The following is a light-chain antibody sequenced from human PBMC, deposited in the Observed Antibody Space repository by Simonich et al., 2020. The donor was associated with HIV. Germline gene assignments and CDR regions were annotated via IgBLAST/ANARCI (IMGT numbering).Light chain of an antibody. CDR1: QSISNW. Sequence: DIQMTQSPSTLSASVGDRVTITCRASQSISNWLAWYQQKPGKAPKLLIYAASTLQSGVPSRFSGGESGTEFTLTISSLQPEDFATYYCQQLKGYPPTFGQGTRVEF. V-gene: IGKV1-5*01. J-gene: IGKJ1*01. CDR2: AAS. CDR3: QQLKGYPPT.